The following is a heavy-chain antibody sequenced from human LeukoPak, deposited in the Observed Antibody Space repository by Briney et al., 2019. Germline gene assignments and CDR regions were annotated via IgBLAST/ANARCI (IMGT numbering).Heavy chain of an antibody. J-gene: IGHJ5*02. CDR2: IYYSGST. Sequence: KSSETLSLTCIVSGGSISSSSYYWGWIRQPPGKGLEWIGSIYYSGSTYYNPSLKSRVTISVDTSKNQFSLKLSSVTAADTAVYYCARRKGSGLVWFDPWGQGTLVTVSS. CDR1: GGSISSSSYY. CDR3: ARRKGSGLVWFDP. D-gene: IGHD3-10*01. V-gene: IGHV4-39*01.